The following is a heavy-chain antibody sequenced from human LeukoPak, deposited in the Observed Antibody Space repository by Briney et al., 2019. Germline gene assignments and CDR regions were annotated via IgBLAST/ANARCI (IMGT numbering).Heavy chain of an antibody. D-gene: IGHD3-3*01. J-gene: IGHJ5*02. CDR2: INPNSGGT. V-gene: IGHV1-2*02. Sequence: GASVKVSCKASGYTFTSYYMHWVRQAPGQRLEWMGWINPNSGGTNYAQKFQGRVTMIRDTSISTAYMEPSRLRSDDTAVYYCARDHAPFYYDFWSGYCEVWFDPWGQGTLVTVSS. CDR3: ARDHAPFYYDFWSGYCEVWFDP. CDR1: GYTFTSYY.